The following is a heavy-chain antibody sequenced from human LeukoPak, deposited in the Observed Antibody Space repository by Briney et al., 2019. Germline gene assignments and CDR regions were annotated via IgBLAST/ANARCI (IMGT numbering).Heavy chain of an antibody. Sequence: GGSLRLSCAASGFTFSNAWMSWVRQAPGKGLEWVGRIKSKTDGGTTDYAAPVKGRFTISRDDSKNTLYLQMNSLRAEDTAVYYCAKGDYYGSGSQYYFDYWGQGTLVTVSS. CDR2: IKSKTDGGTT. CDR1: GFTFSNAW. J-gene: IGHJ4*02. CDR3: AKGDYYGSGSQYYFDY. V-gene: IGHV3-15*01. D-gene: IGHD3-10*01.